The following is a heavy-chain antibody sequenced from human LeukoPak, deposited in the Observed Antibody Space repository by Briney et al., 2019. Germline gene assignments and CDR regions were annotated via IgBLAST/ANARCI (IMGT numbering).Heavy chain of an antibody. CDR2: IKSKTDDGTA. CDR1: GFTFSNAW. J-gene: IGHJ4*02. D-gene: IGHD5-24*01. CDR3: TTRISRDGYNWAYDY. Sequence: PGGSLRLSCAASGFTFSNAWMSWVRQAPGKGLEWVARIKSKTDDGTADYAAPVKGRFTISRDDSKNTPHLQMNSLKTEDTAFYYCTTRISRDGYNWAYDYWGQGTLVTVSS. V-gene: IGHV3-15*01.